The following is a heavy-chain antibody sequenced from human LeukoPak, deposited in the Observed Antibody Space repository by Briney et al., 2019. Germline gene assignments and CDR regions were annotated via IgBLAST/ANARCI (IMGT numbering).Heavy chain of an antibody. D-gene: IGHD6-13*01. CDR3: ARFYSSSWSNWFDP. Sequence: ASVKVSCKASGYTFTSYGISWVRQAPGQGLEWMGWISAYSLNTNYAQKLQGRVTMTTDTSTSTAYMELRSLRSDDTAVYYCARFYSSSWSNWFDPWGQGTLVTVSS. J-gene: IGHJ5*02. CDR1: GYTFTSYG. V-gene: IGHV1-18*01. CDR2: ISAYSLNT.